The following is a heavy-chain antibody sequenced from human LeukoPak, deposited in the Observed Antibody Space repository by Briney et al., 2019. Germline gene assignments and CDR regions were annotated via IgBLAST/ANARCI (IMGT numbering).Heavy chain of an antibody. CDR2: ISANSGNT. CDR1: GYSFTRNG. J-gene: IGHJ4*02. CDR3: ARDVNYAFDY. D-gene: IGHD3-16*01. V-gene: IGHV1-18*01. Sequence: ASVKVSCKPSGYSFTRNGISWVRQAPGQGLEWMAWISANSGNTNYAQNFQDRVTLTTDTSTSTAYMELRSLRSDDTAVCYCARDVNYAFDYWGQGTLVTVSS.